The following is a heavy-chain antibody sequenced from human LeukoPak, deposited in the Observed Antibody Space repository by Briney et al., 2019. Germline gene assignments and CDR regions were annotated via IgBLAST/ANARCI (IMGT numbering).Heavy chain of an antibody. CDR2: IYTSGST. D-gene: IGHD6-13*01. CDR1: GGSVSSGSYY. V-gene: IGHV4-61*02. J-gene: IGHJ4*02. Sequence: SETLSLTCTVSGGSVSSGSYYWSWIRQPAGKGLEWIGRIYTSGSTDYNPSLKSRVTISVDTSKNQFSLKLSSVTAADTAVYYCARGGMDRYSPDYWGQGTLVTVSS. CDR3: ARGGMDRYSPDY.